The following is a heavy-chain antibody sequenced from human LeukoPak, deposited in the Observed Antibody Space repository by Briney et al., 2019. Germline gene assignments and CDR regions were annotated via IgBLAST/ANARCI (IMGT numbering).Heavy chain of an antibody. CDR2: INSAGSST. Sequence: GGSLRLSCAASGFTFSSYWMHWARQAPGKGLVWVSRINSAGSSTTYADSVKGRFTVSRDNAKNTLYVQMTIPRAEDTAVYYCATALGRYSAYWGQGTLVTVSS. V-gene: IGHV3-74*03. CDR1: GFTFSSYW. D-gene: IGHD3-16*01. CDR3: ATALGRYSAY. J-gene: IGHJ4*02.